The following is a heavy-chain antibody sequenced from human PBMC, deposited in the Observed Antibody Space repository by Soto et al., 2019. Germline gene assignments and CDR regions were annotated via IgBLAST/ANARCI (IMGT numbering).Heavy chain of an antibody. D-gene: IGHD6-19*01. J-gene: IGHJ4*02. Sequence: GRSLRLSCSASGITVSSNYMSWVRQAPGNRLEWVSVIYSGGSTYYADAVMGRFSISRDNSKNAVYLQMNSLRVEDTAVYYCASLSVLRGPKPIIAVAAQALDYWGQGTLVTVSS. CDR2: IYSGGST. CDR1: GITVSSNY. V-gene: IGHV3-66*02. CDR3: ASLSVLRGPKPIIAVAAQALDY.